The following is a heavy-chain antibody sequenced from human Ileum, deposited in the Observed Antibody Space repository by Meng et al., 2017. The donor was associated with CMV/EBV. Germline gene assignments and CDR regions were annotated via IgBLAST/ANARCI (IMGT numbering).Heavy chain of an antibody. D-gene: IGHD4-11*01. J-gene: IGHJ6*02. CDR2: IVPIVSIS. CDR1: GGTFSSFA. CDR3: SRDVHDYSNQGSSYYGLDV. V-gene: IGHV1-69*10. Sequence: SVQVSCKTSGGTFSSFAISWVRQAPGKGLEWMGVIVPIVSISNYAKEFQGRVTITADQSTSTAYMELSGLRSEDTAIYYCSRDVHDYSNQGSSYYGLDVWGQGTTVTVSS.